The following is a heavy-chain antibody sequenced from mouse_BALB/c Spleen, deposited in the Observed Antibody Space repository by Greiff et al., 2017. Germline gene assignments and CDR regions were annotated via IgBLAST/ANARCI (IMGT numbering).Heavy chain of an antibody. J-gene: IGHJ3*01. CDR2: INPSNGRT. Sequence: QVQLKQPGAELVKPGASVKLSCKASGYTFTSYWMHWVKQRPGQGLEWIGEINPSNGRTNYNEKFKSKATLTVDKSSSTAYMQLSSLTSEDSAVYYCARSNYGNYVGFAYWGQGTLVTVSA. D-gene: IGHD2-1*01. CDR3: ARSNYGNYVGFAY. V-gene: IGHV1S81*02. CDR1: GYTFTSYW.